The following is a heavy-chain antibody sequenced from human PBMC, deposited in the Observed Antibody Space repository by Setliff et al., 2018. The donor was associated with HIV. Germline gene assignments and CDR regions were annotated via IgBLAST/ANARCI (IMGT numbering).Heavy chain of an antibody. D-gene: IGHD3-22*01. CDR3: ARSRLHYYVSSGYYPSYFDY. CDR1: GGSLSGYY. Sequence: PSETLSLTCAVYGGSLSGYYWSWIRQPPGKGLEWFGEINHSGSTNYNPSLKSRVTISVDTSKNHFSLKLSSATAADTAVYYCARSRLHYYVSSGYYPSYFDYWGQGTLVTVSS. V-gene: IGHV4-34*01. CDR2: INHSGST. J-gene: IGHJ4*02.